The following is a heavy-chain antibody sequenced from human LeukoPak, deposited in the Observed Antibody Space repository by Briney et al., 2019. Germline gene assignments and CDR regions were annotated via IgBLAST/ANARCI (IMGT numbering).Heavy chain of an antibody. V-gene: IGHV1-18*01. D-gene: IGHD2-2*01. CDR1: GYTFTSYG. Sequence: GASVKVSCKASGYTFTSYGISWVRQAPGQGLEWMGWISAYNGNTNYAQKLQGRVTMTTDTSTSTAYMELRSLRSDDTAVYYCARDEGRVVPAAKNWFDPWGRGTLVTVSS. CDR2: ISAYNGNT. CDR3: ARDEGRVVPAAKNWFDP. J-gene: IGHJ5*02.